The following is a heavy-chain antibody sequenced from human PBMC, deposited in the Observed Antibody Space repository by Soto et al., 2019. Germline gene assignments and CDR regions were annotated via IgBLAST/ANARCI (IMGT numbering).Heavy chain of an antibody. D-gene: IGHD6-19*01. CDR3: AKQIAVAGMDYYGMDV. J-gene: IGHJ6*02. CDR1: GFSFSGAW. CDR2: IKQDGSEK. V-gene: IGHV3-7*02. Sequence: GGSLRLSCAGPGFSFSGAWMSWVRQAPGKGLEWVANIKQDGSEKYYVDSVKGRFTISRDNAKKSLYLQMNSLRAEDTAVYYCAKQIAVAGMDYYGMDVWGQGT.